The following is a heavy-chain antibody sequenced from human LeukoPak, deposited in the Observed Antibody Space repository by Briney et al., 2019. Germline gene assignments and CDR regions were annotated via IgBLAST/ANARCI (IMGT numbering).Heavy chain of an antibody. CDR3: ARDATMDAFDI. D-gene: IGHD3-10*01. CDR1: GGSISSGGYY. CDR2: IYYSGST. Sequence: SQTLSLTCTVSGGSISSGGYYWSWIRQHPGKGLEWIGYIYYSGSTYYNPSLKSRVTISVDTSKNQFSLKLSSVTAVDTAVYYCARDATMDAFDIWGQGTVVTVSS. V-gene: IGHV4-31*03. J-gene: IGHJ3*02.